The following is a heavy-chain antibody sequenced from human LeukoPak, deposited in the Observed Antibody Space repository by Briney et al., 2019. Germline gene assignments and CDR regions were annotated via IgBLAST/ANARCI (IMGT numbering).Heavy chain of an antibody. CDR2: ISSSGSTI. J-gene: IGHJ3*02. D-gene: IGHD3-10*01. V-gene: IGHV3-11*01. CDR3: ARNYIGSDDAFDI. CDR1: GFTFSDYY. Sequence: GGSLRLSCAASGFTFSDYYMSWIRQAPRKGLEWVSYISSSGSTIYYADSVKGRFTISRDNAKNSLYLQTNSLRAEDTAVYYCARNYIGSDDAFDIWGQGTMVTVSS.